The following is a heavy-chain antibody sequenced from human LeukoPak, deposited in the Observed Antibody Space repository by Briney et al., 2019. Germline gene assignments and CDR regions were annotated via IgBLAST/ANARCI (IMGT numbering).Heavy chain of an antibody. J-gene: IGHJ4*02. CDR1: GFTVSSNY. CDR2: IYSGGST. CDR3: ARGGGFTIFGVVVGPDLTLYY. D-gene: IGHD3-3*01. Sequence: GGSLRLSCAASGFTVSSNYMSWVRQATGKGLEWVSVIYSGGSTYYADSVKGRFTISRDNSKNTLYLQMNSLRAEDTAVYYCARGGGFTIFGVVVGPDLTLYYWGQGTLVTVSS. V-gene: IGHV3-53*01.